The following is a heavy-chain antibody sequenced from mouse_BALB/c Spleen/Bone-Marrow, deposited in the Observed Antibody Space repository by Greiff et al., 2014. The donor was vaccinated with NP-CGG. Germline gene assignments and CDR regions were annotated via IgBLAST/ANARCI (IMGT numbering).Heavy chain of an antibody. CDR1: GYTFTSYW. CDR3: ARNWAFDY. J-gene: IGHJ2*01. Sequence: VQLQQSGAELVRPGASVKLSCKASGYTFTSYWMHWVRQRPGQGLEWIGIIDPSNSDTNYNQKFKDKATLTVDKSSNTAHMQLSSLTSEDSAVYYCARNWAFDYWGQGTILTVSS. CDR2: IDPSNSDT. D-gene: IGHD4-1*01. V-gene: IGHV1-69*02.